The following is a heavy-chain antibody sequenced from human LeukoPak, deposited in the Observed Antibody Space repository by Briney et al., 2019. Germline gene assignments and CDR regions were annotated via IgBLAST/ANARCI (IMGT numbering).Heavy chain of an antibody. Sequence: GASVKVSCKASGGTFSSYAISWVRQAPGQGLEWMGRIIPILGIANYAQKFQGRVTITADKSTSTAYMELSSLRSEDTAVYYCARESEMATTKGSFDYWGQGTLVTVYS. CDR1: GGTFSSYA. D-gene: IGHD5-24*01. J-gene: IGHJ4*02. CDR2: IIPILGIA. V-gene: IGHV1-69*04. CDR3: ARESEMATTKGSFDY.